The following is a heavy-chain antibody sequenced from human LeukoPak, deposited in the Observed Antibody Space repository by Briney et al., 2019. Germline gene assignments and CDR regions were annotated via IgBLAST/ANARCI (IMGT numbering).Heavy chain of an antibody. CDR3: AREGSGTRGYYYYMDV. D-gene: IGHD1-1*01. J-gene: IGHJ6*03. Sequence: ASVKVSCKASGYTFTGYYMHWVRQAPGQGLEWMGRINPNSGGTNYAQKFQGRVTMTRDTSISTAYMELSSLRSEDTAVYYCAREGSGTRGYYYYMDVWGKGTTVTVSS. V-gene: IGHV1-2*06. CDR1: GYTFTGYY. CDR2: INPNSGGT.